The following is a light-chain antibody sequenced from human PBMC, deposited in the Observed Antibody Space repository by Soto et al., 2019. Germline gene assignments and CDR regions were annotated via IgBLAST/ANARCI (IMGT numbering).Light chain of an antibody. CDR2: GAS. CDR1: ESISSD. J-gene: IGKJ2*01. Sequence: EVVLTQSPATMSVSPGDTATLSCSASESISSDLAWYQQKPGQAPRLLIYGASTRATGIPDRFSGSGSGTVFTLTISSLQSEAFAVYFCQQHINCPPYTFGQGTKLEIK. V-gene: IGKV3-15*01. CDR3: QQHINCPPYT.